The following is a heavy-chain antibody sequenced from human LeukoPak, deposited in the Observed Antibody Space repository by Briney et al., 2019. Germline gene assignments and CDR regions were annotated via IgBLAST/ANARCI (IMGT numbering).Heavy chain of an antibody. V-gene: IGHV4-59*01. J-gene: IGHJ4*02. CDR3: ARIVPYNYGYVDY. CDR1: GGSINNYY. CDR2: IYYSGST. D-gene: IGHD5-18*01. Sequence: SETLSLTCTVSGGSINNYYWSWIRQPPGKGLEWIGYIYYSGSTNYNPSLKSRASISVDTSKNQFSLKLSSVTAADTAVYYCARIVPYNYGYVDYWGQGTLVTVSS.